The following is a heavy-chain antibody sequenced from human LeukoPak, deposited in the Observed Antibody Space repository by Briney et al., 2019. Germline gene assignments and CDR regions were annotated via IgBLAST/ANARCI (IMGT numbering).Heavy chain of an antibody. CDR2: IYTNETT. CDR1: GGSLSSYH. V-gene: IGHV4-4*07. D-gene: IGHD1-26*01. J-gene: IGHJ6*02. CDR3: ARNRGSHRYYYGLDV. Sequence: SETLSLTCTVSGGSLSSYHWSWIRQAAGKGLEWSGRIYTNETTNYTPSLKSRVTMSIDTTKNQFSLRLRSVTAADTAVYYCARNRGSHRYYYGLDVWGQGTTVTVSS.